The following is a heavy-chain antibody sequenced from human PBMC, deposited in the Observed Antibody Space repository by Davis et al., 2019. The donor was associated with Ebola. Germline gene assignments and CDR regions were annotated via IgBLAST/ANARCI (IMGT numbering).Heavy chain of an antibody. CDR3: AKDLYSGSYYGGYYFDY. D-gene: IGHD1-26*01. J-gene: IGHJ4*02. V-gene: IGHV3-30*18. Sequence: GESLKISCAASGFTFSSYGMHWVRQAPGKGLEWVAVISYDGSNKYYADSVKGRFTISRDNSKNTLYLQMNSLRAEDTAVYYCAKDLYSGSYYGGYYFDYWGQGTLVTVSS. CDR2: ISYDGSNK. CDR1: GFTFSSYG.